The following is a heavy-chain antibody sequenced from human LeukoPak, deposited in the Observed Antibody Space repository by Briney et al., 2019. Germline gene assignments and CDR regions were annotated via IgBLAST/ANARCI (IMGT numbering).Heavy chain of an antibody. CDR2: FDPEDGET. V-gene: IGHV1-24*01. J-gene: IGHJ4*02. Sequence: ASVKVSCKVSGYTLTELSMHWVRQAPGKGLEWMGGFDPEDGETIYAQKFQGRVTMTEDTSTDTAYMELSSLRSEDTAVYYCATADHDYYDSSGYYRYYFDYWGQGTLVTVSS. D-gene: IGHD3-22*01. CDR1: GYTLTELS. CDR3: ATADHDYYDSSGYYRYYFDY.